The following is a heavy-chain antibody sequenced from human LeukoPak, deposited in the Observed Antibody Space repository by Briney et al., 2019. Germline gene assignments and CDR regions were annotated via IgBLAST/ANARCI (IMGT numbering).Heavy chain of an antibody. D-gene: IGHD6-6*01. V-gene: IGHV1-69*13. CDR2: IIPVFGTA. CDR1: GYTFTGYY. CDR3: ASHSSSPYYYYGMDV. Sequence: ASVKVSCKASGYTFTGYYMHWVRQAPGQGLEWMGGIIPVFGTANYAQKFQGRVSITADESTSTAYMELSSLTSEDTAVYYCASHSSSPYYYYGMDVWGQGTTVTVSS. J-gene: IGHJ6*02.